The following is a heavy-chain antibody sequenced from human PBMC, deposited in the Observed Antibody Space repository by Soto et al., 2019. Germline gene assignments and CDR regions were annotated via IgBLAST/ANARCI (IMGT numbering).Heavy chain of an antibody. CDR1: GFTFGTYS. V-gene: IGHV3-48*01. CDR2: ISYDSDTI. Sequence: GGSLRLSCAVCGFTFGTYSINWVRQAAWKGLEWIAYISYDSDTIQYADSVKGRFTISRDNAKKTLYLQMNSLRAEDTAVYYCGKYSGSDTVYKVMNVCGQLTTVAVCS. J-gene: IGHJ6*01. CDR3: GKYSGSDTVYKVMNV. D-gene: IGHD1-26*01.